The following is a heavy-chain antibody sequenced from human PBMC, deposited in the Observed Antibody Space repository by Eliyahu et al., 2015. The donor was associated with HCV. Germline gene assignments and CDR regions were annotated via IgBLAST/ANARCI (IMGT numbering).Heavy chain of an antibody. CDR2: ICWDDDT. Sequence: QITLKESGPTLVKPTQTLTLTCTFSGXSLNNXGVGVGXIRXPPGKALEWLALICWDDDTRYXPSLKNRLTITKDTSKNQVVLKMTNMGPLDTATYFCAHRGPFDDESGYYFARNVYNWFDPWGQGILVTVSS. CDR3: AHRGPFDDESGYYFARNVYNWFDP. J-gene: IGHJ5*01. D-gene: IGHD3-22*01. V-gene: IGHV2-5*02. CDR1: GXSLNNXGVG.